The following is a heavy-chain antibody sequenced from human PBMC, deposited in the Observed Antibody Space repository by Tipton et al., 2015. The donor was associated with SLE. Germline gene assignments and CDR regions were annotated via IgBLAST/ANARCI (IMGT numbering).Heavy chain of an antibody. V-gene: IGHV4-59*01. D-gene: IGHD3-10*01. J-gene: IGHJ3*02. Sequence: TLSLTCTVSGGSISSYYWSWIRQPPGKGLEWIGYIYYSGSTNYNPSLQSRVTISVDTSKNQFSLKLSSVTAADTAVYYCAGEGSGSPWGDAFDIWGQGTMVTVSS. CDR1: GGSISSYY. CDR2: IYYSGST. CDR3: AGEGSGSPWGDAFDI.